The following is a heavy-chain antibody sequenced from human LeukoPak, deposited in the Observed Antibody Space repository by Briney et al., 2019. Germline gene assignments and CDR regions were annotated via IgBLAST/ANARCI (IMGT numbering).Heavy chain of an antibody. D-gene: IGHD1-1*01. V-gene: IGHV1-18*01. Sequence: ASVKVSCKASGYTFTSYGISWVRQAPGQGLEWMGWISAYNGNTNYAQKLQGRVTMTTDKSTSTAYMELRSLRSDDTAVYYCARNGLTTGAKSYYYYMDVWGKGTTVTVSS. CDR1: GYTFTSYG. CDR3: ARNGLTTGAKSYYYYMDV. J-gene: IGHJ6*03. CDR2: ISAYNGNT.